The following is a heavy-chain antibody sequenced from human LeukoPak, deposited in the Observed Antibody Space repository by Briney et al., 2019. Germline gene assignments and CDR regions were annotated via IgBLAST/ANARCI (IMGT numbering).Heavy chain of an antibody. D-gene: IGHD1-26*01. V-gene: IGHV3-21*01. CDR1: GFTFSSFN. J-gene: IGHJ6*03. CDR2: ITSSGTHI. CDR3: ARDPYSGNYGNDYYYYMDV. Sequence: GGSLRLSCAASGFTFSSFNMNWVRQAPGKAMEWVSSITSSGTHIFYADSVRGRFTISRDNAKNSLYLQMDSLGPDDTAVYYCARDPYSGNYGNDYYYYMDVWGKGTTVTISS.